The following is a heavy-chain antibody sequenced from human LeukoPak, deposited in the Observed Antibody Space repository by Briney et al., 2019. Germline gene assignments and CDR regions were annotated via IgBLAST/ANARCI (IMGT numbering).Heavy chain of an antibody. CDR1: GFTFSDHC. V-gene: IGHV3-72*01. D-gene: IGHD4-17*01. CDR2: TRNKANSYTT. J-gene: IGHJ4*02. Sequence: GGSLRLSCAASGFTFSDHCMDWVRQAPGKGLEWVGRTRNKANSYTTEYAASVKGRFTISRDDSKNSLYLQTNSLKTEDTAVYYCARGRVTTLYYFDYWGQGTLVTVSS. CDR3: ARGRVTTLYYFDY.